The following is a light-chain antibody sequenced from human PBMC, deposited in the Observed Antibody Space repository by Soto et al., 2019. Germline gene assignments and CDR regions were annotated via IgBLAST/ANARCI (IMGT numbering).Light chain of an antibody. CDR3: QQTYRTPRT. CDR2: GAS. Sequence: DIQMTQSPSSLSASLGDRVTIICRASQTISTYLNWYQQRPGKAPKVLIYGASILQSGVPSRFSASGSGTDFTLTISSLHPEDFATYYCQQTYRTPRTFGPGTNV. CDR1: QTISTY. J-gene: IGKJ1*01. V-gene: IGKV1-39*01.